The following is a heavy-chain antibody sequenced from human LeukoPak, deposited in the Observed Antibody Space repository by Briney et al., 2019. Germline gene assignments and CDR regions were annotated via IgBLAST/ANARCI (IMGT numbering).Heavy chain of an antibody. CDR1: GGSLSGYY. CDR3: ARGSYYDSSGYYPYFGY. Sequence: SETLSLTCAVYGGSLSGYYWSWIRQPPGKGLEWIGEIDHSGSTNYNPSLKSRVTISVDTSKNQFSLKLSSVTAADTAVYYCARGSYYDSSGYYPYFGYWGQGTLVTVSS. J-gene: IGHJ4*02. V-gene: IGHV4-34*01. CDR2: IDHSGST. D-gene: IGHD3-22*01.